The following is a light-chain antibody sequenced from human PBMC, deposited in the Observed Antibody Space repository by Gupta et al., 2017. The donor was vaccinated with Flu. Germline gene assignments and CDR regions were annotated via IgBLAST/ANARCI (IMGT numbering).Light chain of an antibody. Sequence: AIQMTQSPSSLSAPVGDRVTITCRASQDIRNTLGWYQQKPGKAPKLLMYNVSTLQSGVPSRFSGSGSGTDFTLTISSLQPEDLATYYCLHDYNYPLTFGGGTKVEIK. V-gene: IGKV1-6*01. CDR3: LHDYNYPLT. J-gene: IGKJ4*01. CDR2: NVS. CDR1: QDIRNT.